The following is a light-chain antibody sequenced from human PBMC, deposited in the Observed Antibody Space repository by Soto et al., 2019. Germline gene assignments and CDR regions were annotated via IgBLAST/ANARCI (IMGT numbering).Light chain of an antibody. J-gene: IGKJ1*01. V-gene: IGKV1-39*01. Sequence: DFQMTQSPSSLFASVGDRVTITCRASQSISNYLNWYQQKLGKAPKLLIYAASHLQSGVPSRFRGSGSGTDFTLTITSLQPDDFATYYCQQSYNTLSWSFGQGTKVDIK. CDR3: QQSYNTLSWS. CDR1: QSISNY. CDR2: AAS.